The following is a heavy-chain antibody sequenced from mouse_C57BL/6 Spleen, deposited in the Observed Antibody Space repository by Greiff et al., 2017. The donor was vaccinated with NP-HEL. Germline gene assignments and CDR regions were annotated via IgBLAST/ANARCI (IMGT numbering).Heavy chain of an antibody. CDR2: INPGSGGT. D-gene: IGHD2-4*01. V-gene: IGHV1-54*01. Sequence: VQLQQSGAELVRPGTSVKVSCKASGYAFTNYLIEWVKQRPGQGLEWIGVINPGSGGTNYNEKFKGKATLTADKSSSTAYMQLSSLTSEDSAVYFCASSPIYYDYDVGAYWGQGTLVTVSA. J-gene: IGHJ3*01. CDR3: ASSPIYYDYDVGAY. CDR1: GYAFTNYL.